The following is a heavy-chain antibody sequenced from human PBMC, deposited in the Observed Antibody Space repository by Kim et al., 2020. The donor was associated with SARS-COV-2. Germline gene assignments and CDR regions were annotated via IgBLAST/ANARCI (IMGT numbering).Heavy chain of an antibody. V-gene: IGHV3-23*05. CDR3: AKHLHVTSVTVYWYFEL. J-gene: IGHJ2*01. CDR1: GFTFRNSA. D-gene: IGHD2-2*01. CDR2: VFGSGSGT. Sequence: GGSLRLSCAASGFTFRNSAMSWVRQAPGKGLEWVSGVFGSGSGTYYADSVTGRLTISRDNSKNILYLQMNKLRAEDTAVYYCAKHLHVTSVTVYWYFELWGRGTLVAVSS.